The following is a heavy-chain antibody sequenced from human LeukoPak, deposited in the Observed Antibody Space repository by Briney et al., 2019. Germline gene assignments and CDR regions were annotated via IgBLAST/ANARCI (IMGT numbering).Heavy chain of an antibody. Sequence: GGSLRLSCAASRFISSSYEMNWVRQAPGKGLEWVSYISSSGSTIYYADSVKGRFTISRDDAKSSLYLQMNSLRAEDTAVYYCARDGRDGDYSDYWGQGTLVTVSS. CDR3: ARDGRDGDYSDY. V-gene: IGHV3-48*03. CDR2: ISSSGSTI. J-gene: IGHJ4*02. D-gene: IGHD5-24*01. CDR1: RFISSSYE.